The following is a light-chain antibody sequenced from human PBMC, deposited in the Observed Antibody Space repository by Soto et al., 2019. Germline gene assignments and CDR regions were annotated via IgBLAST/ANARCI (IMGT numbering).Light chain of an antibody. CDR1: QSISSW. Sequence: DFQMTQSPSTLSASVGDRVTITCRASQSISSWLAWYQQKPGKAPKLLIYKASSLESGVPSRFSGSGSGTEFTLTISSLQPDDFATYYCQQYNSYSRGITFGQGTRLEIK. CDR3: QQYNSYSRGIT. V-gene: IGKV1-5*03. J-gene: IGKJ5*01. CDR2: KAS.